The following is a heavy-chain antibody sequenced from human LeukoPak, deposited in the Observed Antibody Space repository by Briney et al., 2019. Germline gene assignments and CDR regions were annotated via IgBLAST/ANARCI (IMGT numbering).Heavy chain of an antibody. CDR2: IYSGGST. V-gene: IGHV3-66*01. CDR3: AKGYATVTGLYYMDV. Sequence: GGSLRLSCAAFGFTVSSNYMSWVRQALGKGLEWVSVIYSGGSTYYADSVKGRFTISRDNSKNTLYLQMNSLRAEDTAMYYCAKGYATVTGLYYMDVWGKGTTVTVSS. CDR1: GFTVSSNY. D-gene: IGHD4-17*01. J-gene: IGHJ6*03.